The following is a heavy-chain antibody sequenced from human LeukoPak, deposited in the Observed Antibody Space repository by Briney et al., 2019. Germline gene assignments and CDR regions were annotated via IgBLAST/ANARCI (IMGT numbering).Heavy chain of an antibody. CDR2: IGTAGDT. V-gene: IGHV3-13*01. D-gene: IGHD6-6*01. CDR3: ARAYSSSSSFGG. CDR1: GFTFSSYD. Sequence: PGGSLRLSCAASGFTFSSYDMHWVRQATGKGLEWVPAIGTAGDTYYPGSVKGRFTISRENAKNSLYLQMNSLRAGDTAVYYRARAYSSSSSFGGWGQGTLVTVSS. J-gene: IGHJ4*02.